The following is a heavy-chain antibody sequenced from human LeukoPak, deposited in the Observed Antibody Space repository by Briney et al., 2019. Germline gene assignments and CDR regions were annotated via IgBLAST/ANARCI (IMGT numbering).Heavy chain of an antibody. D-gene: IGHD3-10*01. CDR2: ISTYNGNT. V-gene: IGHV1-18*01. CDR3: ARDRFTMVRGVSGY. Sequence: GASVKVSCKASGYTFTSYGISWVRQAPGQGLEWMGWISTYNGNTNYAQKLQGRVTMTTDTSTSTAYMELRSLRSDDTAVYYCARDRFTMVRGVSGYWGQGTLVTVSS. CDR1: GYTFTSYG. J-gene: IGHJ4*02.